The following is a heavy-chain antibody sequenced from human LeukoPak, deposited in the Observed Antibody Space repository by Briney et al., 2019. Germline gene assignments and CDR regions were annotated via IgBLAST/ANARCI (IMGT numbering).Heavy chain of an antibody. D-gene: IGHD1-26*01. V-gene: IGHV4-4*07. Sequence: SETLSLTCNVSGDSISDYFWSWIRQPAGKGLEWIGRFSTRGYTTYNPSLQSRLTISVDKSKNQFSLKLTSVTAADTAVYYCAVGFIRDAFHIWGQGTVVTVSS. CDR1: GDSISDYF. CDR2: FSTRGYT. J-gene: IGHJ3*02. CDR3: AVGFIRDAFHI.